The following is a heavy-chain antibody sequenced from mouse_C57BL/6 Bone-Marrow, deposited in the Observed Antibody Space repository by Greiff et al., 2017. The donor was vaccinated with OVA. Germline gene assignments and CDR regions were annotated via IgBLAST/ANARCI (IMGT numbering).Heavy chain of an antibody. CDR3: ATGDGGAWFAY. D-gene: IGHD2-13*01. CDR2: ISSGSSTI. V-gene: IGHV5-17*01. CDR1: GFTFSDYG. J-gene: IGHJ3*01. Sequence: EVHLVESGGGLVKPGGSLKLSCAASGFTFSDYGMHWVRQAPGKGLEWVAYISSGSSTIYYADTVKGRFTFSRDNAKNTLFRQMTSLGSEDTARDNGATGDGGAWFAYWGQGTLVTVSA.